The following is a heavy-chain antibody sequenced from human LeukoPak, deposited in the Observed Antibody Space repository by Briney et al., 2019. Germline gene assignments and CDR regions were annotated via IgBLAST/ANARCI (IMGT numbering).Heavy chain of an antibody. D-gene: IGHD2-2*01. CDR3: ARYCSSTSCLDY. CDR2: IYTSGST. V-gene: IGHV4-61*02. J-gene: IGHJ4*02. CDR1: GGSISSGSYY. Sequence: PSETLSLTCTVSGGSISSGSYYWRWIRQPAGKGLEWIGRIYTSGSTNYNPSLKSRVTISVDTSKNQFSLKLSSVTAADTAVYYCARYCSSTSCLDYWGQGTLVTVSS.